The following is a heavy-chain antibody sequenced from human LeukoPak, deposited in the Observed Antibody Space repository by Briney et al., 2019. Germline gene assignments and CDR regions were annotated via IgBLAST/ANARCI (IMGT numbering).Heavy chain of an antibody. Sequence: SVKVSCKASGGTFSSYAISWVRQAPGQGLEWMGGIIPIFGTANYAQKFQGRVTITADKSTSTAYMELSSLRSEDTAVYYCARDIQWFDRFGAFDIWGQGTMVTVSS. V-gene: IGHV1-69*06. CDR3: ARDIQWFDRFGAFDI. D-gene: IGHD3-22*01. CDR1: GGTFSSYA. J-gene: IGHJ3*02. CDR2: IIPIFGTA.